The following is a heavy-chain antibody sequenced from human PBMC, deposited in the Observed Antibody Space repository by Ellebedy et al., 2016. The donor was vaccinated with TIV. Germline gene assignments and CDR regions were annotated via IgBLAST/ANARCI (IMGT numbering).Heavy chain of an antibody. Sequence: SVKVSXXASGFTFTSSAVQWVRQARGQRLEWIGWIVVGSGNTNYAQKFQGRVTITADESTSTAYMELSSLRSEDTAVYYCASSHSGSYRYWGQGTLVTVSS. J-gene: IGHJ4*02. CDR1: GFTFTSSA. CDR3: ASSHSGSYRY. CDR2: IVVGSGNT. V-gene: IGHV1-58*01. D-gene: IGHD1-26*01.